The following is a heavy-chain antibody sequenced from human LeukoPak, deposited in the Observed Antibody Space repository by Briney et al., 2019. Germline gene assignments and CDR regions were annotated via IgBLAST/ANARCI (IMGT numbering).Heavy chain of an antibody. CDR1: GDSIHDYF. D-gene: IGHD6-19*01. CDR3: ARGEAVALAAFDI. V-gene: IGHV4-4*07. J-gene: IGHJ3*02. Sequence: SETLSLTCTVSGDSIHDYFWTWVRQPAGKGLEWIERIYASGSTNYNPSLKSRVTMSVDTSKNQFSLELKSVTDADTAVCYCARGEAVALAAFDIWGQGTMVTVSS. CDR2: IYASGST.